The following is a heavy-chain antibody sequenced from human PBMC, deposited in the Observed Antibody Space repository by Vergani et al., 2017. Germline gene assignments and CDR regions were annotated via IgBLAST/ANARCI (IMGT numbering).Heavy chain of an antibody. Sequence: EVQLVPSGAEVKKPGESLKISCKGSGYSFTSYWIGWVRQMPGKGLEWMGIIYPGDSDTRYSPSFQGQVTISADKSISTAYLPWSSLKASDTAMYYCARLRGSSNSGYDYFDYWGQGTLVTVSS. V-gene: IGHV5-51*03. J-gene: IGHJ4*02. D-gene: IGHD5-12*01. CDR1: GYSFTSYW. CDR2: IYPGDSDT. CDR3: ARLRGSSNSGYDYFDY.